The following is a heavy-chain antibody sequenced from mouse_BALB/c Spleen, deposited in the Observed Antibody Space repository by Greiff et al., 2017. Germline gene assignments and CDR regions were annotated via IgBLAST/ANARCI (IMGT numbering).Heavy chain of an antibody. V-gene: IGHV1-15*01. CDR3: TSPAYYRSFYAMDY. CDR1: GYTFTDYE. D-gene: IGHD2-14*01. CDR2: IDPETGGT. Sequence: VKLVESGAELVRPGASVTLSCKASGYTFTDYEMHWVKQTPVHGLEWIGAIDPETGGTAYNQKFKGKATLTADKSSSTAYMELRSLTSEDSAVYYCTSPAYYRSFYAMDYWGQGTSVTVSS. J-gene: IGHJ4*01.